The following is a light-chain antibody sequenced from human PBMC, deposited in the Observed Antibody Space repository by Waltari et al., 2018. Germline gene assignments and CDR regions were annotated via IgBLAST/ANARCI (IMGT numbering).Light chain of an antibody. J-gene: IGKJ1*01. CDR1: QGLSIS. Sequence: DIQMTQSPSSLSASVGDRVTITCRASQGLSISLAWYQQKPGKVPKLLLYAASRLESGVPSKFRGSGSGTDYTLTISSLQPEDFATYYCQQYYSTPWTFGQGTKVEIK. V-gene: IGKV1-NL1*01. CDR2: AAS. CDR3: QQYYSTPWT.